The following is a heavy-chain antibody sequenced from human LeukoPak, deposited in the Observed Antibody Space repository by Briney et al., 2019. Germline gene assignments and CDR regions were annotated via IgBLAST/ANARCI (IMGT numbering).Heavy chain of an antibody. J-gene: IGHJ4*02. Sequence: KTSETLSLTCTVSGGSISSGSYYWSWIRQPAGKGLEWIGRIYISGITNYNPSLKSRVTISVDTSKNQFSLKLSSVTAADTAVYYCAREDSSGYYPMLLDYWGQGTLVTVSS. CDR1: GGSISSGSYY. V-gene: IGHV4-61*02. CDR2: IYISGIT. D-gene: IGHD3-22*01. CDR3: AREDSSGYYPMLLDY.